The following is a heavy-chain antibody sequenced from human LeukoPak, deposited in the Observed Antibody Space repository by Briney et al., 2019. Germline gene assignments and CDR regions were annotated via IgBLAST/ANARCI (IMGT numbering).Heavy chain of an antibody. D-gene: IGHD3-16*01. CDR1: GYTFTSYG. Sequence: GASVKVSCKASGYTFTSYGIIWVRQAPGQGLEWMGWISAYNGNTKYAQKLQGRVSMTTDTSTSTAYMELRSLRSDDTAVYYCARAGELLPFDYWGQGTLVTVSS. CDR2: ISAYNGNT. V-gene: IGHV1-18*01. J-gene: IGHJ4*02. CDR3: ARAGELLPFDY.